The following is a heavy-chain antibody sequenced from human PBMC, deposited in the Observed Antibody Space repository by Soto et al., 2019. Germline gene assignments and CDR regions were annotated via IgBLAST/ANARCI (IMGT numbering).Heavy chain of an antibody. CDR3: ARGVNSGWLRGRFDY. J-gene: IGHJ4*02. V-gene: IGHV1-69*01. CDR2: IIPVFGTA. D-gene: IGHD6-19*01. CDR1: GRTFSNYA. Sequence: QVQLVQSGAEVKKPGSSVKVSCKASGRTFSNYAITWVRQAPGQGLEWVGGIIPVFGTAKYAPNFQGRVTITADESTNTAYMELSSLRSDDTAVYYCARGVNSGWLRGRFDYWGQGTLVTVSS.